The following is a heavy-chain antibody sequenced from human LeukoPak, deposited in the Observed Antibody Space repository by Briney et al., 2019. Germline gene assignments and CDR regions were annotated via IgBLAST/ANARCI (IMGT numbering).Heavy chain of an antibody. CDR2: IHHGGGS. V-gene: IGHV4-34*01. D-gene: IGHD1-26*01. Sequence: SETLSLTCAVYGESFSGFYWTWIRQPPGKDLEWIGEIHHGGGSNYKPSLKSRVTLSVDTSKDQFSLKLSSVTAADSAVYYCARRPRNTGSDGGPSGLDYWSQGTLVSVSS. CDR1: GESFSGFY. CDR3: ARRPRNTGSDGGPSGLDY. J-gene: IGHJ4*02.